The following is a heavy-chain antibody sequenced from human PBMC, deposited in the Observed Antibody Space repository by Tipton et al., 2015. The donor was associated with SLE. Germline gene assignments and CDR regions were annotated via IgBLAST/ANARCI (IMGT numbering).Heavy chain of an antibody. J-gene: IGHJ4*02. D-gene: IGHD3-9*01. CDR3: ARVKRYFDWLSDY. CDR2: ISYDGSNK. Sequence: SLRLSCAASGFTFSSYAMHWVRQAPGKGLEWVAVISYDGSNKYYADSVKGRFTISRDNSKNTLYLQMNSLRAEDTAVYYCARVKRYFDWLSDYWGQGTLVTVSS. CDR1: GFTFSSYA. V-gene: IGHV3-30-3*01.